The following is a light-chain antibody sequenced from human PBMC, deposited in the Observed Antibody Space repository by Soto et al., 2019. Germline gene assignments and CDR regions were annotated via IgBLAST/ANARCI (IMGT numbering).Light chain of an antibody. CDR2: DVR. CDR3: NSYASSSTPVV. J-gene: IGLJ2*01. V-gene: IGLV2-14*03. Sequence: QSALTQPASVSGSPGQSITISCTGTSSDVGGYNYVSWYQQHPGKAPKLMIYDVRNRPSGVSNRFSGSKSGNTASLTISGLQAEYEADYYCNSYASSSTPVVFGGGTKLTVL. CDR1: SSDVGGYNY.